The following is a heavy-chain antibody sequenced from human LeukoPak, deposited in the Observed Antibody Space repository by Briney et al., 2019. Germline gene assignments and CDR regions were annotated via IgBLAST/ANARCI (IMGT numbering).Heavy chain of an antibody. CDR1: GFTFSSYW. V-gene: IGHV3-7*01. Sequence: AGGSLRLSCAASGFTFSSYWMSWVRQAPGEGLERVANIKQNGSEKYYVDSVKGRFTISRDNAKNSLYLQMISLRAEDTAVYYCPRKNEYYDFWSGYSTPAFDIWGQGTMVIVSS. CDR2: IKQNGSEK. D-gene: IGHD3-3*01. CDR3: PRKNEYYDFWSGYSTPAFDI. J-gene: IGHJ3*02.